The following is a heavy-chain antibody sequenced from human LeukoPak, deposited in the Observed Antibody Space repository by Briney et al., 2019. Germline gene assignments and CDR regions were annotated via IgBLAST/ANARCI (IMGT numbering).Heavy chain of an antibody. D-gene: IGHD4-17*01. Sequence: GGSLRLSCAASGFTFSSYSMNWVRQAPGKGLEWVSSISSSSSYIYYADSVKGRFTISRDNAKNSLYLQMNSLRAEDTAVYYCARDRTTVTGDYWGQGTLVTVSS. CDR1: GFTFSSYS. CDR3: ARDRTTVTGDY. V-gene: IGHV3-21*01. CDR2: ISSSSSYI. J-gene: IGHJ4*02.